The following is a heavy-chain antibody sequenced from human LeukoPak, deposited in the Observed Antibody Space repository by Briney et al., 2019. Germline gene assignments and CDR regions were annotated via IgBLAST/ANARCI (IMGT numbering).Heavy chain of an antibody. CDR3: AACRGHVPFDY. V-gene: IGHV4-34*01. CDR1: GGSFSGYY. Sequence: SETLSLTCAVYGGSFSGYYWSWNRQPPGKGLEWIGEINHSGSTNYNPSLKSRVTISVDTSKNQFSLKLSSVTAADTAVYYCAACRGHVPFDYWGQGTLVTVSS. D-gene: IGHD3-16*01. CDR2: INHSGST. J-gene: IGHJ4*02.